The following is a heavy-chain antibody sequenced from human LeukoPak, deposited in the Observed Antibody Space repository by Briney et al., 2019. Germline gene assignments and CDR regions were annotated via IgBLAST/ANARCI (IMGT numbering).Heavy chain of an antibody. CDR1: GGSFSGYY. V-gene: IGHV4-34*01. D-gene: IGHD4-17*01. Sequence: PSETLSLTCAVYGGSFSGYYWSWLRQPPGKGLEWIGEINHSGSTNYNPSLKSRVTISVETSKNQFSLKLSSVTAADTAVYYCARVDTNYGDYVDYWGQGTLVTVSS. CDR2: INHSGST. CDR3: ARVDTNYGDYVDY. J-gene: IGHJ4*02.